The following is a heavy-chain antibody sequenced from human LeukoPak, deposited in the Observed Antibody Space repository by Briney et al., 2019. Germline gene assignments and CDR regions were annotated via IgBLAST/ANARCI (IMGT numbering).Heavy chain of an antibody. J-gene: IGHJ4*02. CDR1: GGSISSGGYS. CDR3: ARVLCGSGSYYPDY. Sequence: SETLSLTCAVSGGSISSGGYSWRWIRQPPGKGLEWIGYIYHSGSTYYNPSLKSRVTISVDRSKNQFSLKLSSVTAADTAVYYCARVLCGSGSYYPDYWGQGTLVTVSS. V-gene: IGHV4-30-2*01. CDR2: IYHSGST. D-gene: IGHD3-10*01.